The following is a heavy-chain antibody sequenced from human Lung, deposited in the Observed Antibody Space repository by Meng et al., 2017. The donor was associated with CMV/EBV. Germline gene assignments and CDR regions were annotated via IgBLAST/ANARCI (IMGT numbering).Heavy chain of an antibody. D-gene: IGHD6-19*01. J-gene: IGHJ4*02. CDR1: GFTFDNYA. CDR3: AKDSIAWYGGIDFDY. V-gene: IGHV3-9*01. CDR2: ISWNSDTI. Sequence: GGSLRLSCAASGFTFDNYAMHWVRQAPGKGLEWVSGISWNSDTIDYAASVRGRFTVSRDNAKHSLYLQVNSLRIEDTALYYCAKDSIAWYGGIDFDYLGQGXLVTVSS.